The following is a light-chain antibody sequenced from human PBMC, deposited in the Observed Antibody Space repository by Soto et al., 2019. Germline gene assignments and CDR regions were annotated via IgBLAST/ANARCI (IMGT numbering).Light chain of an antibody. CDR2: GAS. J-gene: IGKJ1*01. CDR3: QQYGSSRT. V-gene: IGKV3-20*01. Sequence: LVITQSPATLSVSPLERATLSCRASQSVSSSYLAWYQQKPGQAPRLLIHGASSRATGIPDRFSGSGSGTDFTLTISRLEPEDFGVYYCQQYGSSRTFGQGTKVDIK. CDR1: QSVSSSY.